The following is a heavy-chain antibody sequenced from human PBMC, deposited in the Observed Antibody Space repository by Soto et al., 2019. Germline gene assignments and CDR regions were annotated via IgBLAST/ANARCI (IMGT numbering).Heavy chain of an antibody. D-gene: IGHD3-3*01. V-gene: IGHV4-4*07. J-gene: IGHJ4*02. CDR3: ARGGHGFWSGPFEF. Sequence: PSYTTSDPCSVSWGSSVSYRWRCILKPAWKGMEWIGRLDTSGNTNYSPSLKSRVTMSVDTSKNQFSLKLSSVTDAHTAVYHGARGGHGFWSGPFEFWVQGSL. CDR2: LDTSGNT. CDR1: WGSSVSYR.